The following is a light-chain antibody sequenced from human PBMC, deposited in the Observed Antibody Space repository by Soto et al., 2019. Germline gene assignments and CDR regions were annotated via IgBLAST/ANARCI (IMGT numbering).Light chain of an antibody. Sequence: AILMTQSPSSFSASTGDKVTITCRARQPISSYLAWYQQKPGRAPKVLIYATSTLQSGVPSRFSGSGSGTDFTLTINNLQSEDFASYYCHQYYGYPYTFGQGTKLEI. CDR1: QPISSY. J-gene: IGKJ2*01. CDR2: ATS. CDR3: HQYYGYPYT. V-gene: IGKV1-8*01.